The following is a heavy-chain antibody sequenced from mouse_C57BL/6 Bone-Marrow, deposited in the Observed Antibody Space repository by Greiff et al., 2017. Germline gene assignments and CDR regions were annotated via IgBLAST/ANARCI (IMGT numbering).Heavy chain of an antibody. CDR2: IDPEDGDT. V-gene: IGHV14-4*01. CDR3: TTLARFAY. Sequence: EVQLQQSGAELVRPGASVKLSCTASGFNIKDDYMHWVKQRPEQGLEWIGWIDPEDGDTEYASKFQGKATITADTSSNTAYLQLSSLTSEDTAVYYCTTLARFAYWGQGTTLTVSS. CDR1: GFNIKDDY. J-gene: IGHJ2*01.